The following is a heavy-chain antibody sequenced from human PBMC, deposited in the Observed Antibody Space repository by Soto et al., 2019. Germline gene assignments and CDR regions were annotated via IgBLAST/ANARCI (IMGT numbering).Heavy chain of an antibody. CDR1: GYSISSSNW. CDR3: ARVRGYCISTSCYGGPLDY. Sequence: SETLSLTCAVSGYSISSSNWWGWIRQHPEKGLEWIGYIYYSGTTYYNPSLKSRVTISVDTSKNQFSLKLSSVTAADTAVYYCARVRGYCISTSCYGGPLDYWGQGTLVTVSS. CDR2: IYYSGTT. V-gene: IGHV4-28*03. D-gene: IGHD2-2*01. J-gene: IGHJ4*02.